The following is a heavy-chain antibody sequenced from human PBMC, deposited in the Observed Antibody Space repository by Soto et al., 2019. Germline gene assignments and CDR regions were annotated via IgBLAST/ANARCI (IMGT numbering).Heavy chain of an antibody. CDR2: IWYDGSKK. V-gene: IGHV3-33*01. J-gene: IGHJ3*02. CDR1: GFTFRTYG. D-gene: IGHD3-22*01. Sequence: QVPLVESGGGVVQPGRSLRLSCAASGFTFRTYGMHWVRQAPGKGLEWVAVIWYDGSKKYYADSVKGRFTISRDNSKNTMYLQMDGLRAEDTAAYYCARGNYDSSGVGDIWGQGTMVTVSS. CDR3: ARGNYDSSGVGDI.